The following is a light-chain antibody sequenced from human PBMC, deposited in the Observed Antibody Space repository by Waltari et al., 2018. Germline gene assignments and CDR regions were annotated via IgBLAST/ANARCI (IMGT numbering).Light chain of an antibody. V-gene: IGKV3-11*01. CDR1: QNIENY. CDR2: DTS. J-gene: IGKJ5*01. Sequence: EIVLQQSPATLPLSPGERATLSCRASQNIENYLICYQQNPGQAPRLLIYDTSKRATGIPVRFSGSGSETDFTLTISSLEPEDFAIYYCQQRSDWPITFGQGTRLEI. CDR3: QQRSDWPIT.